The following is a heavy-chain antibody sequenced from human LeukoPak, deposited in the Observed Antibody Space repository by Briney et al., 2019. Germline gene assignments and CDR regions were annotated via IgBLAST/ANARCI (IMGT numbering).Heavy chain of an antibody. CDR1: GGSISSYY. D-gene: IGHD3-22*01. CDR3: ARVDYYDSSGYYTNWFDP. Sequence: PSETLSLTCTVSGGSISSYYWSWIRQPPGKGLEWIGYTYYSGSTNYNPSLKSRVTISVDTSKNQFSLKLSSVTAADTAVYYCARVDYYDSSGYYTNWFDPWGQGTLVTVSS. J-gene: IGHJ5*02. V-gene: IGHV4-59*01. CDR2: TYYSGST.